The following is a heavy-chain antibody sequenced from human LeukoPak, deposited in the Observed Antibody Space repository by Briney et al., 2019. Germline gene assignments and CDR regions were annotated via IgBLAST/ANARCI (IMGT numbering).Heavy chain of an antibody. V-gene: IGHV3-72*01. D-gene: IGHD4-17*01. CDR1: GISFSDHY. CDR2: TRNKANSYTT. Sequence: PGGSLRLSCAVSGISFSDHYMDWLRQAPGKGLEWVGRTRNKANSYTTEYAASVRGRFTISRDDSKNSMYLQMNSLRAEDTAVYYCAKDPGRDGDYVGYFDYWGQGTLVTVSS. CDR3: AKDPGRDGDYVGYFDY. J-gene: IGHJ4*02.